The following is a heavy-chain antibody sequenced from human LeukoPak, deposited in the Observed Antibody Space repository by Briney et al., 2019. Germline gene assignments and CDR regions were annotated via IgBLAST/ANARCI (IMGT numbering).Heavy chain of an antibody. CDR3: VRGSGWVVGY. J-gene: IGHJ4*02. V-gene: IGHV3-7*01. Sequence: PGGSLRLSCAASGFTFNNYWMAWVRQAPGKGLEWVAIIKGDGSEKYYVDSVKGRFTISRDNGKNSLYLQMNSLRAEDTAVYYCVRGSGWVVGYSGQGTVVTVSS. CDR1: GFTFNNYW. D-gene: IGHD6-19*01. CDR2: IKGDGSEK.